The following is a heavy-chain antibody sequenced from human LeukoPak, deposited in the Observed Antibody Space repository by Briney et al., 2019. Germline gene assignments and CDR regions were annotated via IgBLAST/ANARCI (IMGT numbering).Heavy chain of an antibody. D-gene: IGHD3-3*01. J-gene: IGHJ4*02. CDR3: AINYDFWSGYYIFDY. Sequence: EASVKVSCKASGYTFTSYGISWVRQAPGQGLEWMGWISAYNGNTNYAQKLQGRVTMTTDTSTSTAYMELRSLRSDDTAVYYCAINYDFWSGYYIFDYWGQGTLVTVSS. CDR2: ISAYNGNT. V-gene: IGHV1-18*01. CDR1: GYTFTSYG.